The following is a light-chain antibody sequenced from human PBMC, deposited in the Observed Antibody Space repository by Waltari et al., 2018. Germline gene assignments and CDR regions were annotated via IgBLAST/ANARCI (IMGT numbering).Light chain of an antibody. CDR2: DAS. CDR3: QQFHSLLT. V-gene: IGKV1-33*01. Sequence: DIQMPQSPSSLSASVGDSVTITCQASQDINNYLNWYQQKPGKAPKLLIYDASNLETGVPSRFSGSGSGTTFTFTISSLQPEDIATYYCQQFHSLLTFGGGTKVEIK. J-gene: IGKJ4*01. CDR1: QDINNY.